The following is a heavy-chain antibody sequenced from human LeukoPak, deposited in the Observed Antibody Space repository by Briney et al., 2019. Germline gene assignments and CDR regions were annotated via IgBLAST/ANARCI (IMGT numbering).Heavy chain of an antibody. CDR3: ARDYSRRDGYNHYYYMDV. D-gene: IGHD5-24*01. V-gene: IGHV4-31*03. J-gene: IGHJ6*03. Sequence: SQTLSLTCTVSGGSISSGGYYGSWIRPHPRKGLGLIRYIHYSGSTYYNPSLKSRVTISVDTSKNQFSLKLSSVTAADTAVYYCARDYSRRDGYNHYYYMDVWGKGTTVTVSS. CDR1: GGSISSGGYY. CDR2: IHYSGST.